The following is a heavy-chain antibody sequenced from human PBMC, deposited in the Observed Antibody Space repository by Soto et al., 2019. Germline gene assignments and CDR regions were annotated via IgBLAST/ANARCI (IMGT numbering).Heavy chain of an antibody. Sequence: EVQLVESGGGLVKPGGSLRLSCAASGFTFSTYTINLVRQAPGKGLERVSSIDTSTTYMFYAYSASGRFTISRDNAKHSLYLHRNRLRVEATAVYYCARETGSYSWNDGLMDVWGQGTTVTVSS. CDR2: IDTSTTYM. CDR1: GFTFSTYT. J-gene: IGHJ6*02. D-gene: IGHD1-20*01. V-gene: IGHV3-21*01. CDR3: ARETGSYSWNDGLMDV.